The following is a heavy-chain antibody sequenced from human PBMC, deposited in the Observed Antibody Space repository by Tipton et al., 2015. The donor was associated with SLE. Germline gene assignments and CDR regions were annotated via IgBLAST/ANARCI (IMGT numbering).Heavy chain of an antibody. D-gene: IGHD2-15*01. CDR1: GASISTSY. J-gene: IGHJ4*02. Sequence: LSLTCTVSGASISTSYWSWIRQPPGQGLEWIGSIYYSVSTTFNPSLKSRVTISADTSKKEVSLTLNSVTAADTAVYYCAKRAHIVIGRGYFDFWGRGILVTVSS. CDR3: AKRAHIVIGRGYFDF. CDR2: IYYSVST. V-gene: IGHV4-59*08.